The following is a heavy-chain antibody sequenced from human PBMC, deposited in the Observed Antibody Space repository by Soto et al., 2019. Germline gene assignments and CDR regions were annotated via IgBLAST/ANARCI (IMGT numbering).Heavy chain of an antibody. V-gene: IGHV4-34*01. D-gene: IGHD3-22*01. J-gene: IGHJ4*02. Sequence: SETLSLTCAVYGGSFSGYYWSWIRQPPGKGLEWIGEINHSGSTNYNPSLKSRVTISVDTSKNQFSLKLSSVTAADTAVYYCARHHYDSSGYYYLREYYFDYWGQGTLVTVS. CDR1: GGSFSGYY. CDR3: ARHHYDSSGYYYLREYYFDY. CDR2: INHSGST.